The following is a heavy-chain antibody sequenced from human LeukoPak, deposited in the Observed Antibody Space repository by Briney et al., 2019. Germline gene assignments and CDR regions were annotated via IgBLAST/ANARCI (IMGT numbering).Heavy chain of an antibody. D-gene: IGHD2-2*01. CDR1: GFTFSDYY. CDR3: ARDLDCSSTSCYYYMDV. Sequence: GGSLRLTCAASGFTFSDYYMSWIRQAPGKGREWVSYISSSGSTIYYADSVKGRFTISRDNAKNSLYLQMNSLRAEDTAVYYCARDLDCSSTSCYYYMDVWGKGTSVTVSS. J-gene: IGHJ6*03. V-gene: IGHV3-11*01. CDR2: ISSSGSTI.